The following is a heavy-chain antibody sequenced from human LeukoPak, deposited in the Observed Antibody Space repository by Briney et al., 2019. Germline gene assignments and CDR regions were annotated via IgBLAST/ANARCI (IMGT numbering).Heavy chain of an antibody. V-gene: IGHV1-69*06. CDR2: IIPIFGTA. Sequence: SVKVSCKASGGTFSSYAISWVRQAPGQGLEWMGGIIPIFGTANYAQKFRGRVTITADKSTSTAYMELSSLRSEDTAVYYCARTYYGDYADFDYWGQGTLVTVSS. CDR1: GGTFSSYA. J-gene: IGHJ4*02. D-gene: IGHD4-17*01. CDR3: ARTYYGDYADFDY.